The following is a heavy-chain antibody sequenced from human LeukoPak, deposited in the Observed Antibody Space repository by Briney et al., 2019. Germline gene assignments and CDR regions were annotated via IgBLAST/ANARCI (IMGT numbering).Heavy chain of an antibody. J-gene: IGHJ6*03. V-gene: IGHV4-4*07. CDR1: GGSISTYY. Sequence: PSETLSLTCTVSGGSISTYYWSWIRQPAGKGLEWIGRIYPSGSANYNPSLKSRVTMSVDTSKNQFSLKLTSLTAPDTAVYYCASGKSDEYYYYYYMDVWGKGTTVTVSS. CDR2: IYPSGSA. D-gene: IGHD1-26*01. CDR3: ASGKSDEYYYYYYMDV.